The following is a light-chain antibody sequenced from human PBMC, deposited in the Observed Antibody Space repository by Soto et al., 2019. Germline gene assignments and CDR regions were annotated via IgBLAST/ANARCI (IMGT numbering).Light chain of an antibody. CDR2: WAS. J-gene: IGKJ1*01. CDR1: QSVLYSSNNKNY. V-gene: IGKV4-1*01. CDR3: QQYYSTPRT. Sequence: DIVMTQSPDSLAVSLGERATINCKSSQSVLYSSNNKNYLAWYQQKPGQPPKLLIYWASTRESGVPGRFSGSGSGTDFTLTISSLQAEEVAVYYCQQYYSTPRTFGQGTKVEIK.